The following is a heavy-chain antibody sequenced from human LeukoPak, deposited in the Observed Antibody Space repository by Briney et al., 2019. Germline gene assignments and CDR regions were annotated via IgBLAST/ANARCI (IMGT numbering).Heavy chain of an antibody. V-gene: IGHV3-7*03. CDR2: IKQDGSEK. D-gene: IGHD3-3*01. J-gene: IGHJ4*02. CDR1: EFTFSSYS. Sequence: GGSLRLSCAASEFTFSSYSMNWVRQAPGKGLEWVANIKQDGSEKYYVDSVKGRFTISRDNAKNSLYLQMNSLRAEDTAVYYCAREEHYDFWSGYLDYWGQGTLVTVSS. CDR3: AREEHYDFWSGYLDY.